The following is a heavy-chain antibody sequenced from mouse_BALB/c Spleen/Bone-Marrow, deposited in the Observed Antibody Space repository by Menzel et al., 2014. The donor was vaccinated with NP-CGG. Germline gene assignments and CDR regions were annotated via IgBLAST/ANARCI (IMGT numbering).Heavy chain of an antibody. D-gene: IGHD1-2*01. CDR1: GFTFSSYT. CDR2: ISNGGGST. CDR3: ARRYDYGYGPFAY. Sequence: EVQVVESGGGLVQPGGSLKLSCAASGFTFSSYTMSWVRQTPEKRLEWVAYISNGGGSTYYPGTVKGRFTISRDNAKNTLYLQMSSLKSEDTAMYYCARRYDYGYGPFAYWGQGTLVTVSA. V-gene: IGHV5-12-2*01. J-gene: IGHJ3*01.